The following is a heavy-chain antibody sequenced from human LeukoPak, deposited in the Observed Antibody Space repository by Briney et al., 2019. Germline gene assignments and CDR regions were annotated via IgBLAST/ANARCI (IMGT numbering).Heavy chain of an antibody. V-gene: IGHV3-53*01. Sequence: GGSLLLSCDASGFTVIGNYMSWVRPAPGKGLEWVSGVYSGGDIAYADSVKGRFTISSDTSQNKLYLHMNSLRVEDTAVYYCAGGTDFWSGYCFDSWGQGTLVTVSS. D-gene: IGHD3-3*01. J-gene: IGHJ4*02. CDR3: AGGTDFWSGYCFDS. CDR2: VYSGGDI. CDR1: GFTVIGNY.